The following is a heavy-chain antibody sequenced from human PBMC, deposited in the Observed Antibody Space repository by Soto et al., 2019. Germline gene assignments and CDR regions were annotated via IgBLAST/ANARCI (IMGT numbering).Heavy chain of an antibody. J-gene: IGHJ4*02. CDR2: TYYRSKWYN. Sequence: SQTLSLTCAISGDSVSSDNAAWNWFRQSPSRGLEWLGRTYYRSKWYNDYALPVRSRITINPDTSKNQFSLQLISVTPEDTAVYYCARRADGGNYFDYWGQGTLVTVSS. V-gene: IGHV6-1*01. CDR3: ARRADGGNYFDY. CDR1: GDSVSSDNAA. D-gene: IGHD3-16*01.